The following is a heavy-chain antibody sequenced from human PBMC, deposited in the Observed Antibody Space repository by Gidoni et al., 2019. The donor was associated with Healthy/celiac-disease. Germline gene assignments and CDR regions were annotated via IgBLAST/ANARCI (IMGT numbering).Heavy chain of an antibody. CDR1: GFTFSSYA. CDR2: ISGSGGST. Sequence: EVQLLESGGGLVQPGGSLRLSCAASGFTFSSYAMSWVRQAPGKGLEWVSAISGSGGSTYYADSVKVRFTLSRDNSKNTLYLQMNSLRAEDTAVYYCAKDSSGYYPHPGYWGQGTLVTVSS. D-gene: IGHD3-22*01. V-gene: IGHV3-23*01. J-gene: IGHJ4*02. CDR3: AKDSSGYYPHPGY.